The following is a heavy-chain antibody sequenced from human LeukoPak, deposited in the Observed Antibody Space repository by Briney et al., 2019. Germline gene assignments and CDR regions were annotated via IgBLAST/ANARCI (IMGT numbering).Heavy chain of an antibody. CDR3: ARDVVVAAIYYGMDV. CDR1: GGSISSGGYS. D-gene: IGHD2-15*01. Sequence: PSETLSLTCTVSGGSISSGGYSWSWLRQHPGKGLEWIGYIYYSGSTYYNPSLKSRVTISVDTSKNQFSLKLSSVTAADTAVYYCARDVVVAAIYYGMDVWGQGTTVTVSS. J-gene: IGHJ6*02. V-gene: IGHV4-31*03. CDR2: IYYSGST.